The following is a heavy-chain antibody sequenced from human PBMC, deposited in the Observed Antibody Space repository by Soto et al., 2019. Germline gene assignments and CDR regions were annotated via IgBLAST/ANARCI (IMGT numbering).Heavy chain of an antibody. Sequence: SQTLSLTCAISGDSVSSNSAAWNWIRQSPSRGLEWLGRTYYRSKWYNDYAVSVKSRITINPDTSKNQFSLQLNSVTPEDTAVYYCARVGAGVTGTTSHNNYYYYMDVWAKGTTVPVSS. D-gene: IGHD1-7*01. CDR2: TYYRSKWYN. CDR1: GDSVSSNSAA. CDR3: ARVGAGVTGTTSHNNYYYYMDV. J-gene: IGHJ6*03. V-gene: IGHV6-1*01.